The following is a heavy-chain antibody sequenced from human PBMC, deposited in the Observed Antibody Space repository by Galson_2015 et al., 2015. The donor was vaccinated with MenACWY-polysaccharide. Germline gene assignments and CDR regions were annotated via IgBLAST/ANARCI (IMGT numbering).Heavy chain of an antibody. D-gene: IGHD3-16*01. Sequence: PALVKPTQTLTLTCTFSGFSLGTPGVSVAWIRQPPGRALEWLALIYWNDDRHYSPSLESSLTITTDTSKNQVVLTMTILDPVDTATYYCAHSRGGILVPFDYWGQGLLVTVSS. CDR1: GFSLGTPGVS. CDR2: IYWNDDR. V-gene: IGHV2-5*01. CDR3: AHSRGGILVPFDY. J-gene: IGHJ4*02.